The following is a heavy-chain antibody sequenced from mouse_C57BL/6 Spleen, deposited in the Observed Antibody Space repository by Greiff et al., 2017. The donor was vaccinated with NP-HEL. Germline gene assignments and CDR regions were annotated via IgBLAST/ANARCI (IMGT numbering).Heavy chain of an antibody. CDR3: ARRYYYGSSFDY. V-gene: IGHV1-19*01. D-gene: IGHD1-1*01. CDR1: GYTFTDYY. J-gene: IGHJ2*01. Sequence: EVQLQESGPVLVKPGASVKMSCKASGYTFTDYYLNWVKQSHGKSLEWIGVINPYNGGTSYNQKFKGKATLTVDKSSSTAYMELNSLTSEDSAVYYCARRYYYGSSFDYWGKGTTLTVSS. CDR2: INPYNGGT.